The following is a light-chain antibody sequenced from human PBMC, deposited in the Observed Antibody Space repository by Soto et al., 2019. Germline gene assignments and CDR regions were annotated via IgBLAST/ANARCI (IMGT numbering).Light chain of an antibody. CDR2: AAS. CDR1: QGISSY. CDR3: QQLNSYPL. Sequence: LTQSPSFLSASVGDRVTITCRASQGISSYLAWYQQKPGKAPKLLIYAASTLQSGVPSRFSGSGSGTEFTLTISSLQPEDFATYYCQQLNSYPLFGPGTKVDIK. J-gene: IGKJ3*01. V-gene: IGKV1-9*01.